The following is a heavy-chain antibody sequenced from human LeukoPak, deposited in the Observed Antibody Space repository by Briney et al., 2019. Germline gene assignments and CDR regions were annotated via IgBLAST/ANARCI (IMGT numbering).Heavy chain of an antibody. CDR1: VGSISSFY. V-gene: IGHV4-4*07. J-gene: IGHJ5*02. CDR3: ARDEGTHYGQGDWFDP. Sequence: PSETLSLTCSVSVGSISSFYWSWIRQPAGKGMEWIGRIYSSGHTNYSPSLKSRITLSVDTSKNQVSLQLASVTAADTALYYCARDEGTHYGQGDWFDPWGQGTLVTVSS. CDR2: IYSSGHT. D-gene: IGHD1-14*01.